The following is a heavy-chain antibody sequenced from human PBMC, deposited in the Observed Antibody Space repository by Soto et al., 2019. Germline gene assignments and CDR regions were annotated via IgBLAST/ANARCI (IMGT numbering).Heavy chain of an antibody. Sequence: QLQLQESGPGLVKPSETLSLTCTVSGGSISSSSYYWGWIRQPPGKGLEWIGSIYYSGSTYYNPSLKSRVTISVDTSKNQFSLKLSSVTAADTAVYYCARLPTTVTDSGYAFDIWGQGTMVTVSS. V-gene: IGHV4-39*01. CDR2: IYYSGST. CDR3: ARLPTTVTDSGYAFDI. J-gene: IGHJ3*02. CDR1: GGSISSSSYY. D-gene: IGHD4-17*01.